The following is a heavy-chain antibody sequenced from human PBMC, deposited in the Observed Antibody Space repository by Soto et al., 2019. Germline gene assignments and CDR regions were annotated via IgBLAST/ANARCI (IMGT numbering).Heavy chain of an antibody. J-gene: IGHJ6*03. D-gene: IGHD2-2*01. V-gene: IGHV3-23*01. CDR2: ISGSGSST. CDR1: GFTFSSFA. CDR3: AKEDIVVVPAGVMDYYYYYMDV. Sequence: GESLKISCAASGFTFSSFAMSWVRQAPGKGLEWVSAISGSGSSTYYADSVQGRFTISRDNSKNTLYLQMNSLRAEDTAVYYCAKEDIVVVPAGVMDYYYYYMDVWGKGTTVTVSS.